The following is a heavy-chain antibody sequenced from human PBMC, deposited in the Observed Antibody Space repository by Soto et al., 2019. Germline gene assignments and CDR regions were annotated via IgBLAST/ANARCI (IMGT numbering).Heavy chain of an antibody. D-gene: IGHD3-22*01. J-gene: IGHJ4*02. Sequence: ASETLSLTCAVYGGSFSGYYWSWIRQPPGKGLEWIGEINHSGSTNYNPSLKSRVTISVDTSKNQFSLKLSSVTAADTAVYYCARPYDSSGSYLPFDYWGQGTLVTVSS. CDR1: GGSFSGYY. CDR2: INHSGST. CDR3: ARPYDSSGSYLPFDY. V-gene: IGHV4-34*01.